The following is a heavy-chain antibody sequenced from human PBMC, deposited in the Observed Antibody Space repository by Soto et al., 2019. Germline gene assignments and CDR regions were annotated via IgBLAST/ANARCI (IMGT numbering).Heavy chain of an antibody. CDR2: IIPILGKT. CDR3: ARVDYDSNYGFYYYGLDV. V-gene: IGHV1-69*01. Sequence: QVHLVQSGAEVKKPGSSVRVSCKTSGGTFSSYSFTWVRQAPGQGLEWMGEIIPILGKTNLPQNFQTRVTITADEPTSTVYMELNGLTSDDTAVYYCARVDYDSNYGFYYYGLDVWGQGTTVAVSS. J-gene: IGHJ6*02. CDR1: GGTFSSYS. D-gene: IGHD3-16*01.